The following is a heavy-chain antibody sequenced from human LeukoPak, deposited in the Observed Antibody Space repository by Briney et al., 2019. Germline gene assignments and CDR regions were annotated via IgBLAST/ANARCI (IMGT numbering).Heavy chain of an antibody. J-gene: IGHJ5*02. D-gene: IGHD3-10*01. CDR1: GFTFSSYN. Sequence: GGSLRLSCAASGFTFSSYNMNWVRQAPGKGLEWVSSISSGSEYIYYADSVKGRLTISRDNAKNSLYLQMKSLRAEDTAVYYCAKGLWFGELLIPPNWFDPWGQGTLVTVSS. CDR2: ISSGSEYI. V-gene: IGHV3-21*01. CDR3: AKGLWFGELLIPPNWFDP.